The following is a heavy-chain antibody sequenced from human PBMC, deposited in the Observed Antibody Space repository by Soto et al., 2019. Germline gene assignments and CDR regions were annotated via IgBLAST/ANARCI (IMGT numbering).Heavy chain of an antibody. CDR1: GGSISSGGYY. CDR2: IYYTGTT. J-gene: IGHJ4*02. Sequence: QVHLQESGPGLVKPSQTLSLTCTVSGGSISSGGYYWSWLRPYPGKGLEWIGYIYYTGTTYYTPTLKSRVTISLDTSKSQFCLKLSSVTAADTAVYYCARGGGLKPWSNFDYWGQGALVTVSS. V-gene: IGHV4-31*03. D-gene: IGHD2-8*01. CDR3: ARGGGLKPWSNFDY.